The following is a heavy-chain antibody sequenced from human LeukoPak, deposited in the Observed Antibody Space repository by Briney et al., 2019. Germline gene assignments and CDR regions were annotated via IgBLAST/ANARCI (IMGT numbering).Heavy chain of an antibody. CDR1: GGTFSSYA. CDR3: ASAYYGTSDLYYYYYYMDV. CDR2: IIPIFGTA. D-gene: IGHD3-10*01. J-gene: IGHJ6*03. Sequence: EASVKVSCKASGGTFSSYAISWVRQAPGQGLEWMGGIIPIFGTANYAQKFQGRVTITADESTSTAYMELSSLRSEDTAVYYCASAYYGTSDLYYYYYYMDVWGKGTTVTISS. V-gene: IGHV1-69*13.